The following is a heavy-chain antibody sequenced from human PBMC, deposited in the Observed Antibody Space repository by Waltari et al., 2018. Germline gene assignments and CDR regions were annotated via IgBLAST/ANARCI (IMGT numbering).Heavy chain of an antibody. V-gene: IGHV4-28*01. D-gene: IGHD5-12*01. CDR2: IGSSGGIT. Sequence: QVQLQESGPGPVTPSETLSLTCAVSGGPLSSSNWWTWNRQPPGKGLEWIGNIGSSGGITYYNPSLKSRVTISRDTSKNQFSLKLNSVTAADTALYYCTRRGEGPNTGYEYWGQGLLVTVSS. CDR1: GGPLSSSNW. J-gene: IGHJ4*02. CDR3: TRRGEGPNTGYEY.